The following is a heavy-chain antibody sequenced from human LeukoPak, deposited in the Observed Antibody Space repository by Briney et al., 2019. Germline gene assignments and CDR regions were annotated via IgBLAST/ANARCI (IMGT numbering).Heavy chain of an antibody. CDR2: IYYTGSA. Sequence: PSETLSLTCTVSGGFISSGSYYWTWIRQPPGKGLEWMGYIYYTGSANYNPSLESRVTISVDTSKSQFSLKLSSVTAAGTAVYYCARDNLATLDSWGQGTLVTVSS. V-gene: IGHV4-61*01. CDR1: GGFISSGSYY. CDR3: ARDNLATLDS. D-gene: IGHD6-6*01. J-gene: IGHJ4*02.